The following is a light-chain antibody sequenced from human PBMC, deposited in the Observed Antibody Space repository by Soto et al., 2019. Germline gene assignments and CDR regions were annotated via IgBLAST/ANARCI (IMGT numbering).Light chain of an antibody. CDR2: DVS. CDR3: CSYAGSYTYV. V-gene: IGLV2-11*01. CDR1: GSDVGGYNY. J-gene: IGLJ1*01. Sequence: QSVLTQPRSVSGSPGQSVTISCTGTGSDVGGYNYVSWYQQHPGKAPKLMIYDVSKRPSGVPDRFSGSKSGNTASLTISGLQAEDEADYYCCSYAGSYTYVFETGTKLTVL.